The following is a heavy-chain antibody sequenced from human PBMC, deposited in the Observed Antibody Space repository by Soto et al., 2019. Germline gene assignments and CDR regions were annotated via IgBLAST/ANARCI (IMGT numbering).Heavy chain of an antibody. CDR1: GYTFTSYD. D-gene: IGHD3-10*01. CDR3: ARASMLRGVTSNWFDP. CDR2: INPNSDNT. J-gene: IGHJ5*02. V-gene: IGHV1-8*01. Sequence: QVQLVQSGAEVKKPGASVKVSCKAPGYTFTSYDINWVRQATGQGLEWKGWINPNSDNTGYAQKFQGRVTRTRNTYIGKAYMELSSLRSEDTAVYYCARASMLRGVTSNWFDPWGRGTLVTVSS.